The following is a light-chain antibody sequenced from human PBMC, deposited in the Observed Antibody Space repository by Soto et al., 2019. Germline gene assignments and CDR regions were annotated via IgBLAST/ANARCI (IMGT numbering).Light chain of an antibody. V-gene: IGKV1-16*02. CDR2: AAS. Sequence: DLQMTQSPSFLSASVGERVTITCRASQNIYNYLAWFQHKPGTAPKPLLYAASALQSGVPPKFSGSGFETDFTLSISSLQPEDSATYYCQQYDSFPYTFGQGTKLEI. J-gene: IGKJ2*01. CDR3: QQYDSFPYT. CDR1: QNIYNY.